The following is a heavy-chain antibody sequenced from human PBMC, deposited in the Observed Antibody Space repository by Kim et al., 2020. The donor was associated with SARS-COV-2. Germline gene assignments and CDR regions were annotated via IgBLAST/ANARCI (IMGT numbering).Heavy chain of an antibody. D-gene: IGHD4-17*01. CDR1: GESLSDYY. J-gene: IGHJ4*02. CDR2: INHSGST. V-gene: IGHV4-34*01. Sequence: SETLSLTCAVSGESLSDYYWNWIRQPPGKGLEWIGEINHSGSTKYNPSLKSRVTISVDTSKHQFSLRLTSVTAADTAVYYCASGYKSTVGFWGQVTLVT. CDR3: ASGYKSTVGF.